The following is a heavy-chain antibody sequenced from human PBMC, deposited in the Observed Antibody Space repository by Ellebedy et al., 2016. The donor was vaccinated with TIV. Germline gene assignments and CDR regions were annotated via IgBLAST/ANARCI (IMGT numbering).Heavy chain of an antibody. Sequence: GESLKISCAASGFTFSSYAMHWVRQAPGKGLEYVSAIVGNGGSTYYADSVKGRFTISRDNSKNTLYLQMSSLRPADTAVYYCVKAWGDWGQGTLVTVSS. J-gene: IGHJ4*02. CDR3: VKAWGD. D-gene: IGHD3-16*01. V-gene: IGHV3-64D*06. CDR2: IVGNGGST. CDR1: GFTFSSYA.